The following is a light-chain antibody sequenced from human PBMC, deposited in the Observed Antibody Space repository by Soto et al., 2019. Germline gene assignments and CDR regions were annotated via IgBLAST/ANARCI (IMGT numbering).Light chain of an antibody. J-gene: IGKJ1*01. CDR1: QSISDY. CDR3: QQYYTYWHM. Sequence: DILMTQSPSTLSASVGDRVIITCRASQSISDYLAWYQQKPGKAPKLLIYDASNLESGVPSTFSGSGSGTEFTLTISSLQPDDFATYYCQQYYTYWHMFGQGTRVEIK. CDR2: DAS. V-gene: IGKV1-5*01.